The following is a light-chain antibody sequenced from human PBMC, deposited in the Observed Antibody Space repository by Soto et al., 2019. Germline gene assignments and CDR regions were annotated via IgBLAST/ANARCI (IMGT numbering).Light chain of an antibody. V-gene: IGKV3-15*01. CDR3: QQYRNWPRT. Sequence: EIVMTQSPATLSVSPGGRATLSCRASQSISDTLAWYQQKPGQAPRLLIYRSSRGAPGLPARFSGSWSGTDFTLTISSLQSEDFAVYYCQQYRNWPRTFGQGIKV. CDR1: QSISDT. J-gene: IGKJ1*01. CDR2: RSS.